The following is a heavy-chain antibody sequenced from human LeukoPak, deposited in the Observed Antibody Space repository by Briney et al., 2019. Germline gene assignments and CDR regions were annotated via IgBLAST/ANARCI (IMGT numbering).Heavy chain of an antibody. Sequence: PGGSLRLSCAVSGFTVSNNHLTWVRQAPGKGLECVSNIYDTGTTYYADSVKGRVSISRDNAKNTVYLQMNGLRAEDTAVYYCAKDLRYDSSGYYSRGFDYWGQGTLVTVSS. D-gene: IGHD3-22*01. CDR2: IYDTGTT. J-gene: IGHJ4*02. V-gene: IGHV3-66*01. CDR3: AKDLRYDSSGYYSRGFDY. CDR1: GFTVSNNH.